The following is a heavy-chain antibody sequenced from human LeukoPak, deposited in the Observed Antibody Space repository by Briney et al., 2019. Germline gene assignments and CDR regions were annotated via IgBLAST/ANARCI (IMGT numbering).Heavy chain of an antibody. V-gene: IGHV3-64*04. J-gene: IGHJ4*02. Sequence: GGSLRLSCSASGFTFSSYAMHWVRQAPGKGLEYVSAISSNGGSTYYADSVKGRFTISRDNAKNSLYLQMNSLRAEDTAVYYCARGMAGTLRLDYWGQGTLVTVSS. CDR2: ISSNGGST. D-gene: IGHD6-19*01. CDR3: ARGMAGTLRLDY. CDR1: GFTFSSYA.